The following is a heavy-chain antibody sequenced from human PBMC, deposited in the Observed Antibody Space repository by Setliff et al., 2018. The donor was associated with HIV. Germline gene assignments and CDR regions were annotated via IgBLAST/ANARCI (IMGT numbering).Heavy chain of an antibody. CDR2: INPNSGHT. J-gene: IGHJ1*01. CDR3: ARGGGSSYLYHSRGSEYFQY. V-gene: IGHV1-8*01. CDR1: GYTLSELS. Sequence: GASVKVSCKVYGYTLSELSIHWVRQAPGQGLEWMGWINPNSGHTGYAHKFQGRVTMTRDTSISTAYMELSSLTSEDTAVYYCARGGGSSYLYHSRGSEYFQYWGQGALVTVSS. D-gene: IGHD3-22*01.